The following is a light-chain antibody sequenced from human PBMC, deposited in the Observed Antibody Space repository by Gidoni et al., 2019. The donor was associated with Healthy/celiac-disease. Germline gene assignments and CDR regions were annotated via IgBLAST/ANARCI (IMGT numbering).Light chain of an antibody. CDR2: DVS. J-gene: IGLJ1*01. Sequence: QSALTQPASVSGSPGQSITIYCTGTSSDVGGYNYVSWYQQHPGKSPKLMIYDVSNRPAGVSNLFSASNSGNTASLTISRLQAEDAADYYCSSDTSSSTRVFGTGTKFTGL. V-gene: IGLV2-14*01. CDR3: SSDTSSSTRV. CDR1: SSDVGGYNY.